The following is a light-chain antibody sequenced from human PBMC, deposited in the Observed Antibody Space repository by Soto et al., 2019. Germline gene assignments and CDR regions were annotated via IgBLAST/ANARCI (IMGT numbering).Light chain of an antibody. J-gene: IGKJ3*01. CDR1: QDIRNF. CDR3: TNNRIVPV. V-gene: IGKV1-27*01. CDR2: AAS. Sequence: DIQMTQSPTSLSASVGDRVTITCRASQDIRNFVAWYQQKPGKAPKLLIYAASTLQSGVPSRFSGSGSGTAFTFTTNSLKPEDVETISCTNNRIVPVFDLGTKVETK.